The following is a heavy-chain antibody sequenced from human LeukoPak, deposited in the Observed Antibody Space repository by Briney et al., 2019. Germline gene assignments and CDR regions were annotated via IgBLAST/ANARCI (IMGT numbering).Heavy chain of an antibody. CDR2: ISGYNGNT. J-gene: IGHJ6*02. Sequence: ASVKVSCKASGYTFTSYDISWVRQAPGQGLEWMGWISGYNGNTKYAQKVQGRVTMTTDTSTSTAYMELRRLRSDDTAVYYCARGCSYVCDYYCGRDVWGQGPTVIVS. D-gene: IGHD5-18*01. CDR1: GYTFTSYD. V-gene: IGHV1-18*01. CDR3: ARGCSYVCDYYCGRDV.